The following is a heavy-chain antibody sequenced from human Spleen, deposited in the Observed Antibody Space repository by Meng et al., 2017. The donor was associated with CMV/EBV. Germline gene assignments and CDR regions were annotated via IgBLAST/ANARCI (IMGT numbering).Heavy chain of an antibody. CDR3: ARASIAAPND. V-gene: IGHV1-2*02. CDR2: INPNSGGT. Sequence: QVARAQCWAEVNKPGASVKVARKASGYTFTGYYMHWVRQAPGQGLEWMGWINPNSGGTNYAQKFQGRVTMTRDTSISTAYMELSRLRSDDTAVYYCARASIAAPNDWGQGTLVTVSS. D-gene: IGHD6-13*01. CDR1: GYTFTGYY. J-gene: IGHJ4*02.